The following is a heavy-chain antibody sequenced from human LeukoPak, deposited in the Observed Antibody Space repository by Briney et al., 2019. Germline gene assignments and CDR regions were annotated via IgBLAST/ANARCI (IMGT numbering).Heavy chain of an antibody. J-gene: IGHJ6*04. CDR1: GGTFSSYA. CDR2: IIPIFGTA. CDR3: ASGRPSDYYYYYGMDV. V-gene: IGHV1-69*01. Sequence: GSSVKVSCKASGGTFSSYAISWVRQAPGQGLEWMGGIIPIFGTANYAQEFQGRVTITADESTSTAYMELSSLRSEDTAVYYCASGRPSDYYYYYGMDVWGKGTTVTVSS.